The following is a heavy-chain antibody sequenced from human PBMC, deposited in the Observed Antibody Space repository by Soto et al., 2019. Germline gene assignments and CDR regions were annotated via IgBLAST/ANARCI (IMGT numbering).Heavy chain of an antibody. Sequence: PSGGSLRLSCEASGFAFSSYAMHWVRQAPGKGLEWVGVISYDGNYIYYADSVKGRFTISRDNSKNTLYVQVNSLRPEDTAVYYCAKGILSATIGPYAMDVWGQGTTVTVSS. CDR2: ISYDGNYI. CDR3: AKGILSATIGPYAMDV. CDR1: GFAFSSYA. J-gene: IGHJ6*02. V-gene: IGHV3-30*18. D-gene: IGHD3-16*01.